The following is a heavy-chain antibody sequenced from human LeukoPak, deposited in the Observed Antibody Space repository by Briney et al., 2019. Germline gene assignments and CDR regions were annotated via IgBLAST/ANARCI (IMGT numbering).Heavy chain of an antibody. CDR2: IYYSGST. V-gene: IGHV4-59*01. J-gene: IGHJ4*02. D-gene: IGHD3-22*01. Sequence: PSETLSLTCTVSGGSISSYYWSWIRRPPGKGLEWIGYIYYSGSTNYNPSLKSRVTISVDTSKNQFSLKLSSVTAADTAVYYCAGNYYDSTGPKYWGQGTLVTVSS. CDR3: AGNYYDSTGPKY. CDR1: GGSISSYY.